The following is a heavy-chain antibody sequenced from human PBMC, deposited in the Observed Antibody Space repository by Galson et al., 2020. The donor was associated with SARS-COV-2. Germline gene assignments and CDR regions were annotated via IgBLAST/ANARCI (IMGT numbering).Heavy chain of an antibody. CDR2: ISSSSSYI. CDR1: GFTFSSYS. J-gene: IGHJ6*02. CDR3: ARVDPQYGMVV. V-gene: IGHV3-21*01. Sequence: KIGESLKISCAASGFTFSSYSMNWVRQAPGKGLEWVSSISSSSSYIYYADSVKGRFTISRDNAKNSLYLQMNSLRAEDTAVYYCARVDPQYGMVVWGQGTTVTVS.